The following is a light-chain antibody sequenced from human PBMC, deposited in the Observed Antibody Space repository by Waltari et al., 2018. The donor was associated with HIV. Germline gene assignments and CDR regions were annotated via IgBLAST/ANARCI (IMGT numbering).Light chain of an antibody. CDR1: SSDVGSSNL. V-gene: IGLV2-23*02. Sequence: QSALTQPASVSGSPGQSITISCTGTSSDVGSSNLVSWYQQHPGKAPKLMIYEVSKRPSGGSNRFSGSKSGNTASLTISGLQAEDEADYYCCSYAGSYVFGTGTKVTVL. CDR3: CSYAGSYV. CDR2: EVS. J-gene: IGLJ1*01.